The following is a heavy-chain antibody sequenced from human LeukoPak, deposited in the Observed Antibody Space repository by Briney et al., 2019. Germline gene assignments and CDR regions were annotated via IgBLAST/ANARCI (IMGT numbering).Heavy chain of an antibody. CDR2: IHIGVTT. CDR1: GFRHSTIF. V-gene: IGHV3-53*01. CDR3: ARERGRD. J-gene: IGHJ4*02. D-gene: IGHD1-1*01. Sequence: GSLRLSFDASGFRHSTIFMGWVRRAPGKGLEWVSIIHIGVTTHYADSVKGRFTISRDNFKNTLYLQMNRLRVEDTAVYYCARERGRDWGQGTLVTVSS.